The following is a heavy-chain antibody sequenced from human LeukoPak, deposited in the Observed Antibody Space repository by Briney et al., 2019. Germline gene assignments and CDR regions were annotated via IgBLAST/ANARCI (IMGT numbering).Heavy chain of an antibody. CDR2: IYSGGST. CDR3: ARDPYSSSWYGLGLGPYYFDY. D-gene: IGHD6-13*01. V-gene: IGHV3-66*01. CDR1: GFTVSSNY. Sequence: PGGSLRLSCAASGFTVSSNYMSWVRQAPGKGLEWVSVIYSGGSTYYADSVKGRFTISRDNSKNTLYLQMNSLRAEDTAVYYCARDPYSSSWYGLGLGPYYFDYWGQGTLVTVSS. J-gene: IGHJ4*02.